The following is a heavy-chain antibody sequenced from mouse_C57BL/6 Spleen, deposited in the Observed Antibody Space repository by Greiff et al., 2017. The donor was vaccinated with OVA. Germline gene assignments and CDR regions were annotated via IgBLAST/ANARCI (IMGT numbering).Heavy chain of an antibody. J-gene: IGHJ4*01. CDR1: GYAFSSYW. Sequence: QVQLQQSGAELVKPGASVKISCKASGYAFSSYWMNWVKQRPGKGLEWIGQIYPGDGDTNYNGKFKGKATLTADKSSSTAYMQLSSLTSEDSAVYFGARYNYSNYEDYYAMDYWGQGTSVTVSS. CDR2: IYPGDGDT. V-gene: IGHV1-80*01. CDR3: ARYNYSNYEDYYAMDY. D-gene: IGHD2-5*01.